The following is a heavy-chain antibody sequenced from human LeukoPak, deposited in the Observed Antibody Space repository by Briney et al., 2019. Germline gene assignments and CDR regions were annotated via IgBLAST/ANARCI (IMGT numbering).Heavy chain of an antibody. Sequence: SETLSLTCTVSGGSISSSSYYWGWIRQPPGKGLEWIGSIYYSGSTYYNPSLKSRVTISVDTSKNQFSLKLSSVTAADTAVYYCARVSRDSYGYLNWFDPWGQGTLVTVSS. CDR1: GGSISSSSYY. D-gene: IGHD5-18*01. CDR2: IYYSGST. J-gene: IGHJ5*02. CDR3: ARVSRDSYGYLNWFDP. V-gene: IGHV4-39*07.